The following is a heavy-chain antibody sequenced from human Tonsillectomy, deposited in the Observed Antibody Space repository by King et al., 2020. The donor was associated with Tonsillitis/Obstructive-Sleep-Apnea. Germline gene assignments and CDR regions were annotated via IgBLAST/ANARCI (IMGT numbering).Heavy chain of an antibody. V-gene: IGHV4-59*01. D-gene: IGHD2-8*01. CDR2: IDYSGST. J-gene: IGHJ3*02. Sequence: QLQESGPGLVKPSETLSLTCTVSGGSISSDYWSWLRQPPGKGLEWIGFIDYSGSTNYNPSLKSRVTISVDTSKNQFSLRLSSVTAADTAVYYCAREGAVMNAFDIWGQGTMVTVSS. CDR3: AREGAVMNAFDI. CDR1: GGSISSDY.